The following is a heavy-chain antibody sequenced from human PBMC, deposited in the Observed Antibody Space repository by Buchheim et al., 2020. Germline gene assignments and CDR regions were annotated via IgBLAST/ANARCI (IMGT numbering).Heavy chain of an antibody. V-gene: IGHV3-23*01. Sequence: EVQLLESGGGLAQPRGSLRLSCAASGFTFSSYAMNWVRQVPGKGLEWVSGISGSGGTTSYADSVKGRLTVSRDNSKKTLYLQMNSLRAEDTAVYYCAKGVRDFGDYYFDYWGQGTL. CDR3: AKGVRDFGDYYFDY. CDR2: ISGSGGTT. CDR1: GFTFSSYA. J-gene: IGHJ4*02. D-gene: IGHD4-17*01.